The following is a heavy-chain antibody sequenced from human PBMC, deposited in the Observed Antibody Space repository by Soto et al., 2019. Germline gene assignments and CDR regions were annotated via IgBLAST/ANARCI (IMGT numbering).Heavy chain of an antibody. D-gene: IGHD2-8*01. CDR1: GFTVNIHA. CDR3: TKSRRGILMVYGFGGMDV. Sequence: EVQLLESGGGVVQRGGPLRLSFAASGFTVNIHAMSWVRQAPGKGRGWVAGISGSGDGTYYGDSVKGRFTISRDSSSSTLYLQMNNLRGEDTAVYFCTKSRRGILMVYGFGGMDVWGQGTTVTVSS. CDR2: ISGSGDGT. V-gene: IGHV3-23*01. J-gene: IGHJ6*02.